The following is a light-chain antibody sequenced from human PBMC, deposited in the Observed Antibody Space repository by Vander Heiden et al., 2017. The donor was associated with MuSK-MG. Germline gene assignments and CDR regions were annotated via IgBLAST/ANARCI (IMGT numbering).Light chain of an antibody. CDR1: QTIMTKS. Sequence: DIGLTQSPGTLSLSPGERATLSCRASQTIMTKSLVWYQQKPGQAPRLLVFGASARAAGIPERFSGSGSGTDFSLTITRLEPEDSAVYYCQHYGYSVFTFGQGTRLEIK. V-gene: IGKV3-20*01. J-gene: IGKJ5*01. CDR2: GAS. CDR3: QHYGYSVFT.